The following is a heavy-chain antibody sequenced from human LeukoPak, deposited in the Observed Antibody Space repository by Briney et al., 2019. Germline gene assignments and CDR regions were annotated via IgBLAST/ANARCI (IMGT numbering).Heavy chain of an antibody. CDR2: MNYTGT. V-gene: IGHV4-39*02. CDR3: ARRVGDYSHYYFDY. Sequence: SETLSLTCAVSGGSITISSHFWGWFRQPPGQGLEWIASMNYTGTNYNPTLKSRVSMSVDRSKNYFSLKLSSVTAADTAVYYCARRVGDYSHYYFDYWGQAALVAVSS. CDR1: GGSITISSHF. D-gene: IGHD4-17*01. J-gene: IGHJ4*02.